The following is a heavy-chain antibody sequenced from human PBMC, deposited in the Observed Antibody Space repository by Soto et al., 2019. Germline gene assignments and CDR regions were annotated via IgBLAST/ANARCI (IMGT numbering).Heavy chain of an antibody. CDR2: IYWDDDR. CDR3: AHTQLTTGANAFDV. CDR1: GFSLSTLGAG. Sequence: QITLKESGPTLVKPTQVLTLTCSFSGFSLSTLGAGVGWVRQPPGKALEWLALIYWDDDRQYSPSLKTRLTITKDTSKNQVVLTLTIMDPVDTGTYFCAHTQLTTGANAFDVWGQGTIVTVSS. J-gene: IGHJ3*01. V-gene: IGHV2-5*02. D-gene: IGHD1-1*01.